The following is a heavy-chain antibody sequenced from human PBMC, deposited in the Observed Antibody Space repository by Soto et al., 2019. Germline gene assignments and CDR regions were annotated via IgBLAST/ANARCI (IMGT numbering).Heavy chain of an antibody. CDR3: ARVRRYYYYAMDV. Sequence: QVRLQESGPRLVKPSQTLSLTCTVSGGSISDSDYYWGWIRQPPGKGLEWIGYMFYSGSPYSNPSLKSRVTISVDTPKNQFSLKLTSVTAADTAVYYCARVRRYYYYAMDVWGQGTTVTVSS. CDR1: GGSISDSDYY. J-gene: IGHJ6*02. V-gene: IGHV4-30-4*01. CDR2: MFYSGSP.